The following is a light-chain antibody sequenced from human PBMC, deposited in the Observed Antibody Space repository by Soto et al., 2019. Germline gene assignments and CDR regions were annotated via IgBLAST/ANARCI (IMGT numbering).Light chain of an antibody. V-gene: IGKV1D-13*01. CDR2: DAS. Sequence: AIQLTQSPSSLSASVGDRVTITCRASQGISSALAWYQQKPGKAPKLLIYDASSLESGVPSRFSGSGSGTYFTLTISSLQAEDFATYYCQQFNNYPPFTFGPGTKVDIK. CDR1: QGISSA. CDR3: QQFNNYPPFT. J-gene: IGKJ3*01.